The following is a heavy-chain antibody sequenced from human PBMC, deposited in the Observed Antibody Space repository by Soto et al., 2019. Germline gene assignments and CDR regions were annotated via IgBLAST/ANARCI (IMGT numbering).Heavy chain of an antibody. Sequence: QVQLEQSGAEVKKPGSSVKISCKASGGTLSDHGVSWLRQAPGPGLEWVGGTIPVFNTAKYAPKFQGRVTIAADKSTNIAYMELGSLRSADSAFYYCARGVYGSGNYYTGPSAFDIWGQGTLVIVSS. CDR1: GGTLSDHG. CDR2: TIPVFNTA. CDR3: ARGVYGSGNYYTGPSAFDI. V-gene: IGHV1-69*06. D-gene: IGHD3-10*01. J-gene: IGHJ3*02.